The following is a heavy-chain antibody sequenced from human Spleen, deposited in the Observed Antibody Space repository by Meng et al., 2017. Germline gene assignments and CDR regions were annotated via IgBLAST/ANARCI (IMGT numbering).Heavy chain of an antibody. D-gene: IGHD3-16*01. CDR1: GGSFSGYY. V-gene: IGHV4-34*01. CDR2: INHSGGT. CDR3: ARVGEYALDY. J-gene: IGHJ4*02. Sequence: QVPLQQWGAGLLKPSETLSLTCAVYGGSFSGYYWSWIRQPPGKGLEWIGEINHSGGTNYNPSLKSRVTISVDTSKNQFSLKLSSVTAADTAIYYCARVGEYALDYWGQGTLVTVSS.